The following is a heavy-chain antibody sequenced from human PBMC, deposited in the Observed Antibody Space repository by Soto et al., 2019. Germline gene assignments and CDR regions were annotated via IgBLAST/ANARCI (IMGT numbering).Heavy chain of an antibody. J-gene: IGHJ5*02. CDR3: AGFSEVAATEINWFDP. V-gene: IGHV4-30-4*01. D-gene: IGHD2-15*01. Sequence: KPSETLSLTCTVSGASINSGDYYWSWIRQPPGKGLEWIGYIYYSGSTYYNPSLKSRVTISVDTSKNQFSLKLSSVTAADTAVYYCAGFSEVAATEINWFDPWGQGTLVTVSS. CDR2: IYYSGST. CDR1: GASINSGDYY.